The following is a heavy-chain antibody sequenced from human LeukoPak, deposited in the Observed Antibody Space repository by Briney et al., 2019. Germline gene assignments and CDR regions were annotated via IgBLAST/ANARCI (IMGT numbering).Heavy chain of an antibody. V-gene: IGHV1-18*01. J-gene: IGHJ4*02. CDR2: INAYNGNT. D-gene: IGHD5-24*01. Sequence: GASVKVSCKASGYSFTSYGISWVRQAPGQGLEWMGWINAYNGNTNNAQKLQGRVTMTTDTSTSTAYMELKSLRSDDTAVYYCAREHRWLQSLYYFDYWGQGTLVTVSS. CDR1: GYSFTSYG. CDR3: AREHRWLQSLYYFDY.